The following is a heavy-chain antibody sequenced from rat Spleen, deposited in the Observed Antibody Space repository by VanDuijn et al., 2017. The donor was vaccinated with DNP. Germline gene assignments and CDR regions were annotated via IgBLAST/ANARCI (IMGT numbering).Heavy chain of an antibody. CDR2: ISYDGSST. D-gene: IGHD4-3*01. CDR1: GFTFSDYN. Sequence: EVQLVESGGGLVQPGRSLKLSCAASGFTFSDYNMAWVRQAPKKGLEWVATISYDGSSTYYRDSVKGRFTISRDNAKSTLYLQMDSLRSEDTATYYCEKSSFRGSVGMDAWGQGASVTVSS. V-gene: IGHV5-7*01. CDR3: EKSSFRGSVGMDA. J-gene: IGHJ4*01.